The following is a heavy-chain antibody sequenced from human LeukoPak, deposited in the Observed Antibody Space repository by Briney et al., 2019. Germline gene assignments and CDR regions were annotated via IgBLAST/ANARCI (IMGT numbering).Heavy chain of an antibody. CDR1: GGSISSYY. D-gene: IGHD3-22*01. CDR3: ARHLHPYYYDSSVTYNNWFDP. J-gene: IGHJ5*02. V-gene: IGHV4-59*08. CDR2: IYYSGST. Sequence: PSETLSLTCTVSGGSISSYYWSWIRQPPGKGLEWIGYIYYSGSTNYNPSLKSRVTISVDTSKNQFSLKLSSVTAADTAVYYCARHLHPYYYDSSVTYNNWFDPWGQGTLVTVSS.